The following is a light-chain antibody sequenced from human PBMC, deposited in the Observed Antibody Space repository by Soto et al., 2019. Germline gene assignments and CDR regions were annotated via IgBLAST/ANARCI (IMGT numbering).Light chain of an antibody. J-gene: IGKJ5*01. V-gene: IGKV1-5*03. CDR1: QSISTW. CDR2: KAS. Sequence: EIQMTQSPSTLSASVGDRVTITCGASQSISTWLAWYQQKPGKGPTLLIYKASRLESGVPSRFSGSGSGTDFTLTISSLEPEDFAVYYCHQRQYWPPITFGQGTRLEIK. CDR3: HQRQYWPPIT.